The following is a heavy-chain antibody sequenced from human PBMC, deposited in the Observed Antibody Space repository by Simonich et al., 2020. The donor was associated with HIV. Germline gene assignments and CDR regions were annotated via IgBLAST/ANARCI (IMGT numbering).Heavy chain of an antibody. CDR1: GGSFSGYY. D-gene: IGHD6-6*01. V-gene: IGHV4-34*01. CDR2: INNSGSI. Sequence: QVQLQQWGAGLLKPSETLSLTCAVYGGSFSGYYWSWIRQPPGKGLEWIAKINNSGSIYNNPSRKSRVTRSVDTSKSQFSLKVSSVTAADTAVYYWARKGIAARPDTSEVDYWGQGTLVTVSS. J-gene: IGHJ4*02. CDR3: ARKGIAARPDTSEVDY.